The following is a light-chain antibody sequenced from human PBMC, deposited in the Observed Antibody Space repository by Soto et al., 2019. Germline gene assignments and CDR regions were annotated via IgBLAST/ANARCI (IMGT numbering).Light chain of an antibody. CDR3: NSFTSTSSYV. CDR1: SSDVGGYNY. Sequence: QSALTQPASVSGSTGQSITISCTGTSSDVGGYNYVSWYQQHPGKAPKLMIYGVSNXXXXXXXXXXXXXSGNTASLTISGLLTEDEADYYCNSFTSTSSYVFGTGTKVTVL. CDR2: GVS. J-gene: IGLJ1*01. V-gene: IGLV2-14*01.